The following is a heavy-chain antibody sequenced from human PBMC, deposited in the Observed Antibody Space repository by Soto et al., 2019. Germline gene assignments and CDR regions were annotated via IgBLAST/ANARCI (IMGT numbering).Heavy chain of an antibody. CDR1: GGSISSGGYY. Sequence: SETLSLTCTVSGGSISSGGYYWSWIRQHPGKGLEWIGYIYYSGSTYYNPSLKSRVTISVDTSKNQFSLKLSSVTAAGTAVYYCARYGSGSYYPTTFYYWGKGTLVTVSS. J-gene: IGHJ4*02. CDR3: ARYGSGSYYPTTFYY. D-gene: IGHD3-10*01. V-gene: IGHV4-31*03. CDR2: IYYSGST.